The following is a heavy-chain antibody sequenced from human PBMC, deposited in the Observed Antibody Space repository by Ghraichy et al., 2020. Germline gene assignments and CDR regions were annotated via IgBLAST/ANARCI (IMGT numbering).Heavy chain of an antibody. V-gene: IGHV4-4*07. CDR1: GGSISSYY. Sequence: SETLSLTCTVSGGSISSYYWSWIRQPAGKGLEWIGRIYTSGSTNYNPSLKSRVTMSVDTSKNQFSLKLSSVTAADTAVYYCARERWSSTSCYFLPYYYYYGMDVWGQGTTVTVSS. CDR2: IYTSGST. D-gene: IGHD2-2*01. CDR3: ARERWSSTSCYFLPYYYYYGMDV. J-gene: IGHJ6*02.